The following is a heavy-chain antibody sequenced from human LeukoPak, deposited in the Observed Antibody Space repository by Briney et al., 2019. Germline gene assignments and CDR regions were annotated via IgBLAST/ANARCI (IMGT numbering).Heavy chain of an antibody. CDR3: ARGPYYFGAFDI. Sequence: GASVKVSCKASGGTFSSYAISWVRQAPGQGLEWMGGIIPIFGTANYAQKFQGRVTITADESTSTAYMELSSLRSEDTAVYYCARGPYYFGAFDIWGQGTMVTVSS. J-gene: IGHJ3*02. CDR2: IIPIFGTA. D-gene: IGHD3-10*01. V-gene: IGHV1-69*13. CDR1: GGTFSSYA.